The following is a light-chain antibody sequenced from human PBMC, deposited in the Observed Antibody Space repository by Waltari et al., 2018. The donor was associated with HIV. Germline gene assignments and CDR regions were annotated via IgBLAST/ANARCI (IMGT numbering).Light chain of an antibody. J-gene: IGLJ2*01. V-gene: IGLV3-21*04. CDR1: NTGRKS. Sequence: SPVLTQPPSVSVAPGQTASTTCGAPNTGRKSFHWYQQKPGQAPVLVMVYDTDRPAGIPERFSGSNSANTAILTISRVGAGDEADYYCQVWDSSTDHVVFGGGTKLTVL. CDR2: YDT. CDR3: QVWDSSTDHVV.